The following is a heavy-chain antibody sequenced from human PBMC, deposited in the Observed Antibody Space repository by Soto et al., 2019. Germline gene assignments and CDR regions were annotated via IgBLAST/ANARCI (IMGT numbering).Heavy chain of an antibody. Sequence: QITLKESGPPLVKPTQTLTLTCTFSGFSLSTSGVGVAWIRQPPGKALEWLALIYWDDDKRYSPSLKSRLTITKDTSKNQVVLTMTNMDPVDTATYYCAHRRTYGSGSSSFGYWGQGTLVTVSS. CDR1: GFSLSTSGVG. V-gene: IGHV2-5*02. D-gene: IGHD3-10*01. J-gene: IGHJ4*02. CDR3: AHRRTYGSGSSSFGY. CDR2: IYWDDDK.